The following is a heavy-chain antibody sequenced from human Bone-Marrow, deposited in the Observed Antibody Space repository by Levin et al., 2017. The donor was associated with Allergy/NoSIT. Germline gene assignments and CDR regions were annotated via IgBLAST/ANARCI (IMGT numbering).Heavy chain of an antibody. D-gene: IGHD2-2*01. Sequence: GGSLRLSCAASGFTFSGYYMHWVRQAPGKGLVWVSLITSDGSRTHYADSVKGRFTISRDSAKSTLYLQMNSLRAEDTAVYYCARGGCSSTSCLDYWGQGTLVTVSS. J-gene: IGHJ4*02. CDR3: ARGGCSSTSCLDY. CDR2: ITSDGSRT. CDR1: GFTFSGYY. V-gene: IGHV3-74*01.